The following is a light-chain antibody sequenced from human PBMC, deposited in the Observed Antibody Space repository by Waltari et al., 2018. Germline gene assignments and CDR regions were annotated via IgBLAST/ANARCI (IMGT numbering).Light chain of an antibody. CDR3: CSYAGSFTLL. V-gene: IGLV2-11*01. CDR1: SSNVGGYNY. Sequence: QSALTQPPSASGSPGQSVTISCTGTSSNVGGYNYVSWYQQHPGKAPKLMIYDLTQRPSGVPDPFSGSKSGNTASLTISGLQADDEADYYCCSYAGSFTLLFGGGTRVTVL. J-gene: IGLJ2*01. CDR2: DLT.